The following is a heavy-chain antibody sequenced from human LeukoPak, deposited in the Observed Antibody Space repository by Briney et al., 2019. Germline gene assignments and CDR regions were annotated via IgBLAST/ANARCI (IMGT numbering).Heavy chain of an antibody. Sequence: PSETLSLTCTVSGGSISSYYWSWIRQPPGKGLEWIGEINHSGSTNYNPSLKSRVTISVDTSKNQFSLKLSSVTAADTAVYYCARRISSFIPFDYWGQGTLVTVSS. CDR2: INHSGST. V-gene: IGHV4-34*01. CDR1: GGSISSYY. CDR3: ARRISSFIPFDY. D-gene: IGHD2-15*01. J-gene: IGHJ4*02.